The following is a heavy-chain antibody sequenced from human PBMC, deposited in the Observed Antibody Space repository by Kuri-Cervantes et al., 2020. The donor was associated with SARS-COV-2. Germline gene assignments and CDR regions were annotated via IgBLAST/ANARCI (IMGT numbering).Heavy chain of an antibody. CDR3: ARGSGVAGTGAFDI. CDR2: ISSSSSYI. V-gene: IGHV3-21*01. D-gene: IGHD6-19*01. Sequence: GGSLRLSCAASGFTFSSYAMNWVRQAPGKGLEWVSSISSSSSYIYYADSVKGRFTISRDNAKNSLYLQMNSLRAEDTAVYYCARGSGVAGTGAFDIWGQGKMVTVSS. J-gene: IGHJ3*02. CDR1: GFTFSSYA.